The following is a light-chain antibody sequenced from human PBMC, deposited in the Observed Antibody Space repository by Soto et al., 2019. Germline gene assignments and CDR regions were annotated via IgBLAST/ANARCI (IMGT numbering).Light chain of an antibody. CDR2: DVS. Sequence: QSALTQPASVSGSPGQSIAISCTGTSSDVGGYDYVSWFQHHPGKAPKLVIYDVSNRPSGVSDRFSGSKSGNTASLTISGLQAEDEADYYCSSYTSSDTGGFGGGTQLTVL. CDR3: SSYTSSDTGG. V-gene: IGLV2-14*03. CDR1: SSDVGGYDY. J-gene: IGLJ7*01.